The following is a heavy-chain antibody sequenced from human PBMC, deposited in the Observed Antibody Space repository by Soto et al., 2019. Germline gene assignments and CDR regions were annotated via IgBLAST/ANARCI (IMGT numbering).Heavy chain of an antibody. D-gene: IGHD3-10*01. CDR3: ARMGLLWFGDV. CDR2: ISYDGSNK. V-gene: IGHV3-30*03. J-gene: IGHJ6*02. Sequence: QVQLVESGGGVVQPGRSLRLSCAASGFTFSSYGMHWVRQAPGKGLEWVAVISYDGSNKYYADSVKGRFTISRDNSKNTLYLQMNSLRAEDTAVYYCARMGLLWFGDVWGQGTTVTVSS. CDR1: GFTFSSYG.